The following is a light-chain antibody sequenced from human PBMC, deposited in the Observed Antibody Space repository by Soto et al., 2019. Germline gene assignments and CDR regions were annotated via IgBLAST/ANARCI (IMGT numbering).Light chain of an antibody. V-gene: IGKV3-20*01. Sequence: EIMLTQSPGTLSLSPGERATVSCRASESVSSSYVAWYQQKPGQAPRLLIYGASSRATGIPDRFSGSGSGTDFTLTISRLEPEDFAVYYCQQYGSSPPLTFGGGTKVDIK. CDR1: ESVSSSY. J-gene: IGKJ4*01. CDR3: QQYGSSPPLT. CDR2: GAS.